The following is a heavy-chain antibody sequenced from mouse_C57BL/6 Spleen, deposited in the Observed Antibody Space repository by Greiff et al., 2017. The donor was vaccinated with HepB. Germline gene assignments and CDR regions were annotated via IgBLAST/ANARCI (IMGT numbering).Heavy chain of an antibody. V-gene: IGHV5-17*01. CDR2: ISSGSSTI. D-gene: IGHD2-4*01. CDR3: ARDPYDYDGFAY. Sequence: DVHLVESGGGLVKPGGSLKLSCAASGFTFSDYGMHWVRQAPEKGLEWVAYISSGSSTIYYADTVKGRFTISRDNAKNTLFLQMTSLRSEDTAMYYCARDPYDYDGFAYWGQGTLVTVSA. CDR1: GFTFSDYG. J-gene: IGHJ3*01.